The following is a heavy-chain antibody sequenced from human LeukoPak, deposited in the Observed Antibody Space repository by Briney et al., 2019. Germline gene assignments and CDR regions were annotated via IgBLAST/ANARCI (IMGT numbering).Heavy chain of an antibody. D-gene: IGHD3-10*01. CDR3: VRERQDTIVHSGAFDI. J-gene: IGHJ3*02. CDR2: IASDASHI. Sequence: GGSLRLSRAASELTSSSYIMHWVRQAPGKGRECVAAIASDASHIFYVESVKGRFTISRDNYKNTLYLQLNSPRADDTAVYFCVRERQDTIVHSGAFDIWGQGTMVTVSS. CDR1: ELTSSSYI. V-gene: IGHV3-30-3*01.